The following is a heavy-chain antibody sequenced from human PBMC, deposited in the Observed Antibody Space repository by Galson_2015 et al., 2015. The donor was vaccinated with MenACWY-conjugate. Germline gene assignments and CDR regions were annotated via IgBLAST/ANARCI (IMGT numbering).Heavy chain of an antibody. Sequence: SLRLSCAASGFTFSTYWMHWVRQAPGKGLVWVSRINSDGRSTSYADSVKGRFTISRDNAKNTLYLQMNSLRAEDTAVYYCARLGGNYRTTSHFAYWGQGTLVVVSS. CDR3: ARLGGNYRTTSHFAY. J-gene: IGHJ4*02. CDR2: INSDGRST. CDR1: GFTFSTYW. V-gene: IGHV3-74*01. D-gene: IGHD1-26*01.